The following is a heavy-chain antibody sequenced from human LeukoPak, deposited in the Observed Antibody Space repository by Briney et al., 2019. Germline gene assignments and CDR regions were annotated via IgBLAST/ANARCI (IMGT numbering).Heavy chain of an antibody. J-gene: IGHJ4*02. CDR3: ARVYSGSSVSY. V-gene: IGHV3-53*01. Sequence: GGSLRLSCAASGFTVSSYYMTWVRQAPGKGLEWVSVIYTGGTTYYADSAKGRFTISRDNSENTVYLQMNSLRADDTAVYYCARVYSGSSVSYWGQGTLVTVSS. CDR2: IYTGGTT. D-gene: IGHD5-12*01. CDR1: GFTVSSYY.